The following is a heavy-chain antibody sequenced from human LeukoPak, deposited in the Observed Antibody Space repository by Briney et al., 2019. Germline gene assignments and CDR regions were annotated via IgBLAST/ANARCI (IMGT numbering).Heavy chain of an antibody. D-gene: IGHD1-26*01. CDR1: GYTFLHYG. J-gene: IGHJ4*02. CDR3: ARDPGVVGATGEFDY. Sequence: ASVKVSCKASGYTFLHYGISWVRQAPGQGLEWMGWSSTFNGNRYYPPKLQGRVTMTTDTSTSTAYMELRSLRSDDTAVYYCARDPGVVGATGEFDYWGQGTLVTVSS. V-gene: IGHV1-18*01. CDR2: SSTFNGNR.